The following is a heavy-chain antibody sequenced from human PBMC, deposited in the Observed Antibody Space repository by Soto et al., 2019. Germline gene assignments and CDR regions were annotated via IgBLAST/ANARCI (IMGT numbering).Heavy chain of an antibody. CDR2: ISYDGSNK. J-gene: IGHJ6*02. CDR3: AKEWTTVTTYIYYGMDV. Sequence: QVKLVESGGGVVQPGRSLRLSCAASGFTFSSYGMHWVRQAPGKGLEWVAVISYDGSNKYYADSVKGRFTISRDNSKNTLYLQMNSLRAEDTAVYYCAKEWTTVTTYIYYGMDVWGQGTTVTVSS. CDR1: GFTFSSYG. D-gene: IGHD4-17*01. V-gene: IGHV3-30*18.